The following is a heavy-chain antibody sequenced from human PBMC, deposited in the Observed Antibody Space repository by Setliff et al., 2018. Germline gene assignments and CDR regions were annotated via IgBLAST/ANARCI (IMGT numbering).Heavy chain of an antibody. D-gene: IGHD2-15*01. Sequence: SETLSLTCTVSGGSISSSSYYWGWIRQPPGKGLEWIGSIYYSGSTYYNPSLKSRVTISVDTSKNQFSLKLSSVTAADTAVYYCARLYIVVVVAATPAWFDPWGQGTLVTV. CDR3: ARLYIVVVVAATPAWFDP. V-gene: IGHV4-39*07. CDR2: IYYSGST. J-gene: IGHJ5*02. CDR1: GGSISSSSYY.